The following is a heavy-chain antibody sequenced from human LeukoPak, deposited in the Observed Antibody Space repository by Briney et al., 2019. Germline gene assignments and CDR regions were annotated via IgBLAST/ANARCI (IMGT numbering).Heavy chain of an antibody. Sequence: PGGSLRLSCAASGFTFSSYAMHWVRQAPGKGLEYVSAISSNGGSTYYANSVKGRFTISRDNSKNTLYLQMGSLRAEDMAVYYCASKARYCSGGSCYMEAFDIWGQGTMVTVSS. CDR2: ISSNGGST. J-gene: IGHJ3*02. CDR1: GFTFSSYA. CDR3: ASKARYCSGGSCYMEAFDI. V-gene: IGHV3-64*01. D-gene: IGHD2-15*01.